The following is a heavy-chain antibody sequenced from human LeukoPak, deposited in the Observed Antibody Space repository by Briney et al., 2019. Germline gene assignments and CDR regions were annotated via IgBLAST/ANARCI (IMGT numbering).Heavy chain of an antibody. V-gene: IGHV1-69*04. Sequence: SVTVPRKASGGTFSSYAISWVRQAPGQGLEWMGRIIPILGIANYAQKFQGRVTITADKSTSTAYMELSSLRSEDTAVYYCARDQYSSSSTDYWGQGTMVTVSS. D-gene: IGHD6-6*01. J-gene: IGHJ4*02. CDR2: IIPILGIA. CDR1: GGTFSSYA. CDR3: ARDQYSSSSTDY.